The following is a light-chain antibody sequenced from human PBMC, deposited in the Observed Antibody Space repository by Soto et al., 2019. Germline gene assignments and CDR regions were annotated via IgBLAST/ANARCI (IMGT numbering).Light chain of an antibody. V-gene: IGLV2-14*01. Sequence: QSALTQPASVSGSPGQSIAISCTGTSSDVGGYNFVSWYQQHPGKPPKLMFCEVSNRPSGVSNRVSGSKSGNTASLTSSGLQAEDEVDYYCSSYASSSTPYVFGTGTKVTVL. CDR2: EVS. CDR1: SSDVGGYNF. CDR3: SSYASSSTPYV. J-gene: IGLJ1*01.